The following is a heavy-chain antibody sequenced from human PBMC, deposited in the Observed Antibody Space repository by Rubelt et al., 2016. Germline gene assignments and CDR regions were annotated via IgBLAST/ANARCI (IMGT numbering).Heavy chain of an antibody. J-gene: IGHJ6*04. V-gene: IGHV4-34*01. D-gene: IGHD3-10*01. CDR2: INHSGST. Sequence: QVQLQQWGAGLLKPSETLSLTCAVYGGSFSGYYWSWIRQPPGKGLEWIGEINHSGSTNYNPSLKSRVTISVDTSKNQFSLGLGSGTSADTAVYYGARGVIITMVRGVPLLDVWGKGTTVTVSS. CDR1: GGSFSGYY. CDR3: ARGVIITMVRGVPLLDV.